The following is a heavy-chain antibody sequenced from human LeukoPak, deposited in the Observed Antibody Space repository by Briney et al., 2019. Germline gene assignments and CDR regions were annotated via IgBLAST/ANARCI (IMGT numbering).Heavy chain of an antibody. Sequence: GGSLRLSCAASGFTFSSYAMNWVRQAPGKGLEWVSVIYSGGTTYYADSVKGRFSISRDNSKNTLYLQMNSLRAEDTAVYYCARYDYGRSGFDYWGQETLVTVSS. CDR1: GFTFSSYA. J-gene: IGHJ4*02. V-gene: IGHV3-66*01. D-gene: IGHD5-12*01. CDR3: ARYDYGRSGFDY. CDR2: IYSGGTT.